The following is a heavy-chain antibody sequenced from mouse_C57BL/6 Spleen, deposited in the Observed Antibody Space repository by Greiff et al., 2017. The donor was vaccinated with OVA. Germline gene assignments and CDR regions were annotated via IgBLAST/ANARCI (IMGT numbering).Heavy chain of an antibody. Sequence: LMESGAELVRPGASVTLSCKASGYTFTDYEMHWVKQTPVHGLEWIGAIDPETGGTAYNQTFKGKAILTADKSSSTAYMELRSLTSEDSAVYYCTRDRGYFDYWGQGTTLTVSS. CDR1: GYTFTDYE. CDR3: TRDRGYFDY. J-gene: IGHJ2*01. CDR2: IDPETGGT. V-gene: IGHV1-15*01.